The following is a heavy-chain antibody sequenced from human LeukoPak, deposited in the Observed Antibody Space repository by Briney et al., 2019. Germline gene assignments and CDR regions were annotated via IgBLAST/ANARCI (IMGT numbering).Heavy chain of an antibody. CDR2: MNPKSGNT. V-gene: IGHV1-8*01. CDR1: GYTFTSYD. CDR3: ARFPKDGSGSSNYYGMDV. D-gene: IGHD3-10*01. J-gene: IGHJ6*02. Sequence: ASVKVSCKASGYTFTSYDINWVRQAPGQGLEWMGWMNPKSGNTGYAQTFQGRVTMTRNTSISTAYMELSSLRAEDTAVYYCARFPKDGSGSSNYYGMDVWGQGTTVTVSS.